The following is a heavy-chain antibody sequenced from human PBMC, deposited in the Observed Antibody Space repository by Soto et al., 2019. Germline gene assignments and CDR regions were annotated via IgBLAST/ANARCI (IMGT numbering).Heavy chain of an antibody. V-gene: IGHV3-23*01. CDR2: ISGSGGST. J-gene: IGHJ4*02. Sequence: GGSLRLSCAASGFTFSSYDMSWVRQAPGKGPEWVSIISGSGGSTYYADSVKGRFTISRDNSKITLYLQMNSLRAEDTAVYYCAKRVRDAYNPGPFEYWGQGTLVTVSS. D-gene: IGHD1-1*01. CDR1: GFTFSSYD. CDR3: AKRVRDAYNPGPFEY.